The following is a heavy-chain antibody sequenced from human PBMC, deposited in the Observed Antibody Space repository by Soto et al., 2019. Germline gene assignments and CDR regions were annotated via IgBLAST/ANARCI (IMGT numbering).Heavy chain of an antibody. CDR3: AKDGYEDY. D-gene: IGHD6-13*01. Sequence: GGSLRLSCAASGFTFTTYAMTWARQAPGKGLEWVSAINSAGTTYYADSVKGRFTISRDNAKNALYLQMNGLRAEDTAVYYCAKDGYEDYWGHGTLVTVSS. V-gene: IGHV3-23*01. CDR1: GFTFTTYA. J-gene: IGHJ4*01. CDR2: INSAGTT.